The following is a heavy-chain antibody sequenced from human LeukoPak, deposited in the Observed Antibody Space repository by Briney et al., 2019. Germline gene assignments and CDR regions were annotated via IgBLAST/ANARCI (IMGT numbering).Heavy chain of an antibody. D-gene: IGHD6-6*01. CDR2: LIPIFGTA. Sequence: ASVKVFCKASGGTFSSYAISWVRQAPGQGLEWMGGLIPIFGTANYARKFQGRVTITTDESTSTAYMELSSLRSEDTAVYYCAREGELSSSSPPNPFDYWGQGTLVTVSS. CDR3: AREGELSSSSPPNPFDY. CDR1: GGTFSSYA. V-gene: IGHV1-69*05. J-gene: IGHJ4*02.